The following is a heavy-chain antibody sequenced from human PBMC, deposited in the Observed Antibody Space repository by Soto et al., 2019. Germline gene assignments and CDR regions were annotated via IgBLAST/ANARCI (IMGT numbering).Heavy chain of an antibody. V-gene: IGHV1-18*01. Sequence: ASVKVSCKASGYTFTSYYISWVRQAPGQGLEWMGWISAYNGNTNYAQKLQGRVTMTTDTSTSTAYMELRSLRSDDTAVYYCARDRMTTVTNSYYYYGMDVWGQGTTVTVSS. CDR2: ISAYNGNT. CDR1: GYTFTSYY. D-gene: IGHD4-17*01. CDR3: ARDRMTTVTNSYYYYGMDV. J-gene: IGHJ6*02.